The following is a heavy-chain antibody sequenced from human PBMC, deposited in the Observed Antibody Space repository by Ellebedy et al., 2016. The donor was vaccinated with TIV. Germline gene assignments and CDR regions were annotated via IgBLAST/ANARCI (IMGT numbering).Heavy chain of an antibody. Sequence: MPSETLSLTCTVSGDSIKSYCWSWVRQPAVKGLEWIGRICGSGSTNYNPSLKSRVTMSLDTSKNQFSLDLSSVTAADTAIYNCARGPYSSGGYTIDVWGQGTAVTVSS. J-gene: IGHJ6*02. V-gene: IGHV4-4*07. CDR3: ARGPYSSGGYTIDV. CDR1: GDSIKSYC. D-gene: IGHD6-25*01. CDR2: ICGSGST.